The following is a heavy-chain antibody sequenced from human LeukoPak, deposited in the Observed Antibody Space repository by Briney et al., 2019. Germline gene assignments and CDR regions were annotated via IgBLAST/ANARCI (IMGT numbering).Heavy chain of an antibody. CDR3: AKLANRLSSDDY. CDR1: GSTTFSRSW. V-gene: IGHV3-74*03. CDR2: IKDDGSDT. D-gene: IGHD3-16*02. Sequence: GGSLTLSCAASGSTTFSRSWMHWVRQAPGKGLVWVSGIKDDGSDTTYADSVKGRFTISRDNAKDTLYLQMHSLRVEDTALYYWAKLANRLSSDDYWGQGTLVTVSS. J-gene: IGHJ4*02.